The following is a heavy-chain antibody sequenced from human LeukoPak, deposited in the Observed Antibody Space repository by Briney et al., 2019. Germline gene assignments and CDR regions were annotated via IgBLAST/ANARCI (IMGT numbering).Heavy chain of an antibody. CDR1: GFTFSNAW. Sequence: GGSLRLSCAASGFTFSNAWMSWVRQAPGKGLEWVGRIKSKTDGGTTDYAAPVKGRFTISGDDSKNTLYLQMNSLKTEDTAVYYCTTGYGDYGFDYWGQGTLVTVSS. D-gene: IGHD4-17*01. V-gene: IGHV3-15*01. CDR2: IKSKTDGGTT. J-gene: IGHJ4*02. CDR3: TTGYGDYGFDY.